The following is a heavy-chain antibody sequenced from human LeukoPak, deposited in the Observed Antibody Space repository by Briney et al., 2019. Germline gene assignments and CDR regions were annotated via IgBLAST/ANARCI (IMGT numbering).Heavy chain of an antibody. CDR3: ARAGSSGGSIFDAFDI. CDR1: GYTFTSYA. V-gene: IGHV1-18*01. Sequence: GASVKVSCKASGYTFTSYAMNWVRQAPGQGLEWMGWISAYNGNTNYAQKLQGRVTMTTDTSTSTAYMELRSLRSDDTAVYYCARAGSSGGSIFDAFDIWGQGTMVTVSS. CDR2: ISAYNGNT. D-gene: IGHD6-19*01. J-gene: IGHJ3*02.